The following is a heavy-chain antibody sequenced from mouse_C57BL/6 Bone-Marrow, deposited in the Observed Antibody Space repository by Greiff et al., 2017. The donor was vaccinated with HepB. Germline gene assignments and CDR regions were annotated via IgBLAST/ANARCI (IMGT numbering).Heavy chain of an antibody. V-gene: IGHV5-4*01. D-gene: IGHD4-1*01. Sequence: EVQRVESGGGLVKPGGSLKLSCAASGFTFSSYAMSWVRQTPEKRLEWVATISDGGSYTYYPDNVKGRFTISRDNAKNNLYLQMSHLKSEDTAMYYCAREDWDFDYWGQGTTLTVSS. CDR3: AREDWDFDY. J-gene: IGHJ2*01. CDR1: GFTFSSYA. CDR2: ISDGGSYT.